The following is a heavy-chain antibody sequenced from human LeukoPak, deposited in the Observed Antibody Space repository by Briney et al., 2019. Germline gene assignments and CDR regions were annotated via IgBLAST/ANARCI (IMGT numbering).Heavy chain of an antibody. CDR3: AREPRKDGHNGMDV. V-gene: IGHV1-46*01. CDR2: INPGDGGT. CDR1: GYTFTSYY. D-gene: IGHD5-24*01. J-gene: IGHJ6*02. Sequence: RASVKVSCKASGYTFTSYYMHWVRQAPGQGLEWVGIINPGDGGTSYAQKFQGRATMSRDTSTSTLYMELSSLRSEDTALYYCAREPRKDGHNGMDVWGQGTTVTVSS.